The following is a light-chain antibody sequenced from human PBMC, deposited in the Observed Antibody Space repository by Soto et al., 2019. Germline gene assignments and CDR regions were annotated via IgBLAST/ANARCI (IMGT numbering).Light chain of an antibody. CDR2: AAS. J-gene: IGKJ4*01. CDR3: LQHNSYPLT. Sequence: IERTQSPSSQSVSVGGRVTITCRASQSTSSYLNWYQQRPGKAPKRLIYAASSLQSGVPSRFSGSGSGTEITLTIRSLQPEDFATYYCLQHNSYPLTFGGGTKV. CDR1: QSTSSY. V-gene: IGKV1-17*01.